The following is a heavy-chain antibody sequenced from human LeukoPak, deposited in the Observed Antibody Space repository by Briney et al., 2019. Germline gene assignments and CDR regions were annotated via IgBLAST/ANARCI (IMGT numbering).Heavy chain of an antibody. CDR3: ASLLWELPDY. CDR1: GGSFSGYY. Sequence: PSEALSLTCAVYGGSFSGYYWSWIRQPPGKGLEWIGEINHSGSTNHNPSLKSRVTISVDTSKNQFSLKLSSVTAADTAVYYCASLLWELPDYWGQGTLVTVSS. D-gene: IGHD1-26*01. V-gene: IGHV4-34*01. J-gene: IGHJ4*02. CDR2: INHSGST.